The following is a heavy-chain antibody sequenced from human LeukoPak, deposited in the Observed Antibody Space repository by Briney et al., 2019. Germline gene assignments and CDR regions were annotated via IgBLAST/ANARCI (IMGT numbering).Heavy chain of an antibody. Sequence: GRSLRLSCAASGFTFSSYAMHWVRQAPGKGLEWVAVISYDGSNKYYADSVKGRFTISRDNSKNTLYLQMNSLRAEDTAVYYCARGLGRLLPPPIDYWGQGTLVTVSS. CDR1: GFTFSSYA. CDR3: ARGLGRLLPPPIDY. V-gene: IGHV3-30-3*01. CDR2: ISYDGSNK. J-gene: IGHJ4*02. D-gene: IGHD3-22*01.